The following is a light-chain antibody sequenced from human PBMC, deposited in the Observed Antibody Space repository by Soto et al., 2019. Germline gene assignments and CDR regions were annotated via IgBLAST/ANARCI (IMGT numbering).Light chain of an antibody. Sequence: EIVLTQSPGTLSLSPGGRATLSCRASQTVSSTYLAWYQQKPGQAPRLLIYGVASRATGIPDRFSGSGSGTDFTLTISRLEPEDFAVYYCQQYGSSRWTFGQGTKVDIK. J-gene: IGKJ1*01. CDR3: QQYGSSRWT. V-gene: IGKV3-20*01. CDR2: GVA. CDR1: QTVSSTY.